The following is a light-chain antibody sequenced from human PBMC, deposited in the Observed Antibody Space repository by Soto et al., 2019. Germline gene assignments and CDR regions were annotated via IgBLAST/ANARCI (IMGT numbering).Light chain of an antibody. CDR2: NNN. Sequence: QSVLTQPPSASGTPGQRVTISCSGSSSNIGRNTVNWYQQLPGTAPKVLIYNNNQRPSGVPDRFSGSKSGTSASLAISGIQSEDEADYYCAAWDDRLNGHVFGNGNKVTV. CDR3: AAWDDRLNGHV. J-gene: IGLJ1*01. CDR1: SSNIGRNT. V-gene: IGLV1-44*01.